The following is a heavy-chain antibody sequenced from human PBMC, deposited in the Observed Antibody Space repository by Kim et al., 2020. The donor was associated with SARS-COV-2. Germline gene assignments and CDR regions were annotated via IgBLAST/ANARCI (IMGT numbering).Heavy chain of an antibody. J-gene: IGHJ6*02. CDR2: ISAYNGNT. CDR1: GYTFTSYG. CDR3: ARDLHHKIFGVVMPPYGMDV. D-gene: IGHD3-3*01. Sequence: ASVKVSCKASGYTFTSYGISWVRQAPGQGLEWMGWISAYNGNTNYAQKLQGRVTMTTDTSTSTAYMELRSLRSDDTAVYYCARDLHHKIFGVVMPPYGMDVWGQGTTVTVSS. V-gene: IGHV1-18*01.